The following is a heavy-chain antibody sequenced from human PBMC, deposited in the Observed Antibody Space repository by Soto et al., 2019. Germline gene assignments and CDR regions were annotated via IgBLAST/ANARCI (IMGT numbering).Heavy chain of an antibody. CDR1: GYTFTSYG. J-gene: IGHJ4*02. D-gene: IGHD2-15*01. V-gene: IGHV1-69*04. Sequence: GASVKVSCKASGYTFTSYGISWVRQAPGQGLEWMGRIIPILGIPNYAQKFQGRVTITTDKSTSTAYMELSSLRSEDTAVYYCARGGRWYPSNRKPKISYFDYWGQGTLVTVSS. CDR3: ARGGRWYPSNRKPKISYFDY. CDR2: IIPILGIP.